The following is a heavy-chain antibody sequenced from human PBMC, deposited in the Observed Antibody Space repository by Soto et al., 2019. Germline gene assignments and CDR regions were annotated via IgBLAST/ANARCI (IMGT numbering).Heavy chain of an antibody. CDR1: GFTFSSYA. D-gene: IGHD5-18*01. CDR3: SLTWIQLDFDY. V-gene: IGHV3-23*01. Sequence: GGSLRLSCAASGFTFSSYAMSWVRQAPGKGLEWVSAISGSGGSTYYADSVKGRFTISRDNSKNTLYLQMNSLRAEDTAVYYCSLTWIQLDFDYWGQGTLVTVSS. J-gene: IGHJ4*02. CDR2: ISGSGGST.